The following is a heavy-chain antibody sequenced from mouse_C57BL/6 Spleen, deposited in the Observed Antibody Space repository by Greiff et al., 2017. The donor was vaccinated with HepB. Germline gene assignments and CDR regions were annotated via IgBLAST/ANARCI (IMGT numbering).Heavy chain of an antibody. CDR3: ARGYYGRDWYFDV. CDR1: GYTFTDYN. Sequence: EVMLVESGPELVKPGASVKIPCKASGYTFTDYNMDWVKQSHGKSLEWIGDINPNNGGTIYNQKFKGKATLTVDKSSSTAYMELRSLTSEDTAVYYCARGYYGRDWYFDVWGTGTTVTVSS. V-gene: IGHV1-18*01. D-gene: IGHD1-1*01. J-gene: IGHJ1*03. CDR2: INPNNGGT.